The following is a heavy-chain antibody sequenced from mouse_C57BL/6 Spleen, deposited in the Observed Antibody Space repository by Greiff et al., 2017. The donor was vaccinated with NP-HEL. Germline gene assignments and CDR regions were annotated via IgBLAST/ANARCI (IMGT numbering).Heavy chain of an antibody. D-gene: IGHD1-1*02. Sequence: EVQRVESGGGLVKPGGSLKLSCAASGFTFSSYAMSWVRQTPEKRLEWVATISDGGSYTYFPDNVKGRFTISRDNAKNNLYLQMSHLKSEDTAMYYCARDYYDGTGFAYWGQGTLVTVSA. J-gene: IGHJ3*01. CDR2: ISDGGSYT. CDR3: ARDYYDGTGFAY. CDR1: GFTFSSYA. V-gene: IGHV5-4*01.